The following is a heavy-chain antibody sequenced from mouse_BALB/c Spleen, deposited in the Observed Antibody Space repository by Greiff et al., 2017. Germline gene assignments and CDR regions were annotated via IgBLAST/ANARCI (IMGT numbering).Heavy chain of an antibody. CDR3: ARDGNYDSAWFAY. V-gene: IGHV3-6*02. Sequence: ESGPGLVKPSQSLSLTCSVTGYSITSGYYWNWIRQFPGNKLEWMGYISYDGSNNYNPSLKNRISITRDTSKNQFFLKLNSVTTEDTATYYCARDGNYDSAWFAYWGQGTLVTVSA. CDR1: GYSITSGYY. D-gene: IGHD2-1*01. J-gene: IGHJ3*01. CDR2: ISYDGSN.